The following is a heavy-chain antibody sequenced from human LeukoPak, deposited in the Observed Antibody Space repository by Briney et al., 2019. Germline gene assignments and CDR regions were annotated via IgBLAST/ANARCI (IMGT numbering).Heavy chain of an antibody. CDR3: ARARFEDYYYYYMDV. CDR1: GFTFSSYA. CDR2: IYHSGST. V-gene: IGHV4-4*02. D-gene: IGHD3-16*01. Sequence: PGRSLRLSCAASGFTFSSYAMHWVRQPPGKGLEWIGGIYHSGSTNYNPSLKSRVTISVDKSKNQFSLKLSSVTAADTAVYYCARARFEDYYYYYMDVWGKGTTVTVSS. J-gene: IGHJ6*03.